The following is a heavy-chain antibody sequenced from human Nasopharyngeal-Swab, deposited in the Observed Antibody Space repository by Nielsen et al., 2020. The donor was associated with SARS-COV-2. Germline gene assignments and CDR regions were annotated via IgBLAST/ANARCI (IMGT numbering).Heavy chain of an antibody. V-gene: IGHV5-51*01. CDR1: GYSFTSYW. CDR2: ISPGDSDT. CDR3: ASPPTGPWGFDI. J-gene: IGHJ3*02. Sequence: EDLKISCKGSGYSFTSYWISCVRQMPGKGLEWMGIISPGDSDTRYSPSFQGHVTISADNSNSTAYLQWSSLKASDTAMYFCASPPTGPWGFDIWGQGTMVTVSS. D-gene: IGHD4-17*01.